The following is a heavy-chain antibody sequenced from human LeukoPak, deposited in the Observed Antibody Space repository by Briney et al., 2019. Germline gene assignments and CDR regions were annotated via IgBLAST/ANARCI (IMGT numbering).Heavy chain of an antibody. J-gene: IGHJ4*02. V-gene: IGHV4-38-2*01. D-gene: IGHD6-19*01. CDR2: IYHSGST. Sequence: SEALSLTCAVSGYSISSGYYWGWIRQPPGKGLEWIGSIYHSGSTYYNPSLKSRVTISVDTSKNQFSLKLSSVTAADTAVYYCARTAVAGTEAVDYWGQGTLVTVSS. CDR3: ARTAVAGTEAVDY. CDR1: GYSISSGYY.